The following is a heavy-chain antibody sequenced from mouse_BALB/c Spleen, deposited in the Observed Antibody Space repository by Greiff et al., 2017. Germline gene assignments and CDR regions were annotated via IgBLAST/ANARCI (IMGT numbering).Heavy chain of an antibody. D-gene: IGHD1-1*01. J-gene: IGHJ4*01. CDR2: INPSTGYT. V-gene: IGHV1-7*01. Sequence: VKLMESGAELAKPGASVKMSCKASGYTFTSYWMHWVKQRPGQGLEWIGYINPSTGYTEYNQKFKDKATLTADKSSSTAYMQLSSLTSEDSAVYYCARGIYDYYAMDYWGQGTSVTVSS. CDR1: GYTFTSYW. CDR3: ARGIYDYYAMDY.